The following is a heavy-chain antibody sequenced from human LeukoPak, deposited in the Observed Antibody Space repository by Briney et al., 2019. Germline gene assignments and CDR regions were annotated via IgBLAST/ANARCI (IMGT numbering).Heavy chain of an antibody. Sequence: PGGSLRLSCAASGYTFSSYSMNWVRQAPGKGLEWVSSISSSSSYIYYADSVKGRFTISRDNAKNSLYLQMNSLRAEDTAVYYCARDGMYCSSTSCYWGDKYYYYGMDVWGKGTTVTVSS. CDR3: ARDGMYCSSTSCYWGDKYYYYGMDV. V-gene: IGHV3-21*01. CDR2: ISSSSSYI. J-gene: IGHJ6*04. D-gene: IGHD2-2*01. CDR1: GYTFSSYS.